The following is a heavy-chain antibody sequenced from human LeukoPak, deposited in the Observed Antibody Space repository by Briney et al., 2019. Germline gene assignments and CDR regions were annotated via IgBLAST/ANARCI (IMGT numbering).Heavy chain of an antibody. J-gene: IGHJ4*02. CDR2: INHGGST. D-gene: IGHD2-2*01. CDR1: GGSLSGYY. CDR3: ARLPQYCVTSTCSRNHIDY. V-gene: IGHV4-34*01. Sequence: SETLSLTCAVYGGSLSGYYWSWIRQAPEKGLEWIGEINHGGSTNYNPSLKSRVTISVDTSNNRFSLKLSSVTAADTAVYYCARLPQYCVTSTCSRNHIDYWGQGTLVTVSS.